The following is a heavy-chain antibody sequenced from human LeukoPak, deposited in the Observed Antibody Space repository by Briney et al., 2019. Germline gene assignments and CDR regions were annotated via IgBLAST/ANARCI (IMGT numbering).Heavy chain of an antibody. CDR3: AKDGIWARFED. J-gene: IGHJ4*02. V-gene: IGHV3-23*01. Sequence: GGSLRLSCAASGFIFSHYGMNWVRQAPGKGLEWVSGITSRSTTYYADSVKGRFTISRDNSKNMVWLQINSPTAEDTATYYCAKDGIWARFEDWGQGTLVTVSS. CDR2: ITSRSTT. CDR1: GFIFSHYG. D-gene: IGHD1-14*01.